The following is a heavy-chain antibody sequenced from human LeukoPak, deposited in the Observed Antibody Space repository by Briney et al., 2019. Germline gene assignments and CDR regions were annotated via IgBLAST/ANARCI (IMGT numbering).Heavy chain of an antibody. CDR2: ISSSSSYI. CDR1: GFTFSSYS. D-gene: IGHD3-10*01. CDR3: ARSPLWFGELPFDY. V-gene: IGHV3-21*01. J-gene: IGHJ4*02. Sequence: GGSLRLSCAASGFTFSSYSMNWVRQAPGKGLEWVSSISSSSSYIYYADSVKGRFTISRDNAKNSLYLQMNSLRAEDTAVYYCARSPLWFGELPFDYWGQGTLVTVSS.